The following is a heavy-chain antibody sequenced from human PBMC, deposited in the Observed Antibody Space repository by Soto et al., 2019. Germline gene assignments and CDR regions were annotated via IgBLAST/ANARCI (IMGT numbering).Heavy chain of an antibody. CDR2: INWNSGSI. D-gene: IGHD6-13*01. J-gene: IGHJ1*01. CDR1: VFTFDDYA. Sequence: GGSLRLSCASSVFTFDDYAMHWVRQVPGKGLEWVSGINWNSGSIGYADSVKGRFAISRDNAKNSLHLQMNSLRAEDTAFYYCVKDESINWYSGHFRHWGQGTLVTVSS. V-gene: IGHV3-9*01. CDR3: VKDESINWYSGHFRH.